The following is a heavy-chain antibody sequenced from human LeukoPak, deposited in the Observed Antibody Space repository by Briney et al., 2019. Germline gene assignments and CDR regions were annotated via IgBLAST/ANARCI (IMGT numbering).Heavy chain of an antibody. CDR1: GGSFSSHA. CDR2: IIPIFGTA. CDR3: ARGWLAETTVVTPYNY. D-gene: IGHD4-23*01. Sequence: GSSVKVSCKASGGSFSSHAINWVRQAPGQGLEWMGGIIPIFGTANYAQKFQDRVTITAVESMSTVYMELSSLRSEDTAVYCCARGWLAETTVVTPYNYWGQGTLVTVSS. V-gene: IGHV1-69*01. J-gene: IGHJ4*02.